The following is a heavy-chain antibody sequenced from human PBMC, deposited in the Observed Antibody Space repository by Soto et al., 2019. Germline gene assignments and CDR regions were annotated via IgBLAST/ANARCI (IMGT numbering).Heavy chain of an antibody. CDR2: IYYSGST. CDR3: ARDHYDYIWGSDSGGYYYYYMDV. V-gene: IGHV4-59*01. J-gene: IGHJ6*03. Sequence: PSENLSLTCTVSGGSISSYYWSWIRQPPGKGLEWIGYIYYSGSTNYNPSLKSRVTISVDTSKNQFSLKLSSVTAADTAVYYCARDHYDYIWGSDSGGYYYYYMDVWAKGTTVTVSS. CDR1: GGSISSYY. D-gene: IGHD3-16*01.